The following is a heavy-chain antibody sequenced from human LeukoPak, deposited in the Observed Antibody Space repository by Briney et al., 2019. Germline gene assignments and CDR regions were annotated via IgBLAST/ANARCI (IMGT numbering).Heavy chain of an antibody. J-gene: IGHJ4*02. V-gene: IGHV4-39*02. CDR1: GGSISSSSYY. Sequence: SETLSLTCTVSGGSISSSSYYWGWIRQPPGKGLEWIGSIYYSGSTYYNPSLKSRVTISVDTSKNQFSLKLSSVTPEDTAVYYCAREWLSSGWTKFDYWGQGTLVTVSS. CDR3: AREWLSSGWTKFDY. D-gene: IGHD6-19*01. CDR2: IYYSGST.